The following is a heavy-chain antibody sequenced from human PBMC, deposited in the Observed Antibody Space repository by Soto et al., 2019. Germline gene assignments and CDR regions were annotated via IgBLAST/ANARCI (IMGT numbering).Heavy chain of an antibody. CDR1: GFTFSSYA. V-gene: IGHV3-23*01. CDR2: ISGSGGST. D-gene: IGHD2-2*01. J-gene: IGHJ3*02. CDR3: AKVRSSTSHTPHQGANAFDI. Sequence: GGSLRLSCAASGFTFSSYAMSWVRQAPGKGLEWVSAISGSGGSTYYADSVKGRFTISRDNSKNTLYLQMNSLRAEDTAVYYCAKVRSSTSHTPHQGANAFDIWGQGTMVTVSS.